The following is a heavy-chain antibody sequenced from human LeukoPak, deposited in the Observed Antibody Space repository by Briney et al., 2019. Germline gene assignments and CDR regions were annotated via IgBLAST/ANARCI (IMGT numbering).Heavy chain of an antibody. V-gene: IGHV3-15*01. CDR2: IKSKADAGTT. CDR1: GFTFTNAW. J-gene: IGHJ4*02. CDR3: ATDGGSTGYYGRSDY. Sequence: KPGGSLRLSCAASGFTFTNAWMTWVRQAPGKGLEWVGRIKSKADAGTTDYAAPVKGRFTISRDDSKNTLYLQMNRLKIEDTAVYYCATDGGSTGYYGRSDYWGQGTLVTVSS. D-gene: IGHD3-22*01.